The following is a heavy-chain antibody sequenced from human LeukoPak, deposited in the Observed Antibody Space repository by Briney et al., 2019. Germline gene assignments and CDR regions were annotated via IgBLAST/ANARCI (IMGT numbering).Heavy chain of an antibody. J-gene: IGHJ4*02. V-gene: IGHV3-23*01. D-gene: IGHD2-2*01. Sequence: GGSLRLSCAASGFTFSSYAMSWVRQAPGKGLEWVSAISGSGGSTYYADSVKGRFTISRGNSKNTLYLQMNSLRAEDTAVYYCANGLGYCSSTSCYPFDYWGQGTLVTVSS. CDR2: ISGSGGST. CDR3: ANGLGYCSSTSCYPFDY. CDR1: GFTFSSYA.